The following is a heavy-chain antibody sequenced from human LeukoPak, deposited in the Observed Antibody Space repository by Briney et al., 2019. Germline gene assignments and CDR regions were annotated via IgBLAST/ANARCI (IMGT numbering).Heavy chain of an antibody. CDR2: ISDTGNT. J-gene: IGHJ6*04. V-gene: IGHV3-23*01. D-gene: IGHD3-16*01. CDR1: GFTLSSYA. Sequence: GGSLRLSCAASGFTLSSYAMSWVRQAPGKGLEWVSAISDTGNTYHADSVKGRFTISRDNAKNSLYLQMNSLRAEDTAVYFCAKSSREVMAMMDVWGKGTTVTVSS. CDR3: AKSSREVMAMMDV.